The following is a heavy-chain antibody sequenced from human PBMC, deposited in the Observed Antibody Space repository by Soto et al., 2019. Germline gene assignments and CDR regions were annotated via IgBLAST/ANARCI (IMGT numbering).Heavy chain of an antibody. V-gene: IGHV4-39*01. CDR1: GGSISSGIYY. D-gene: IGHD4-17*01. J-gene: IGHJ5*02. CDR2: MYYSGIT. CDR3: ARQDGHTTVTTVRVWFDP. Sequence: SETLFLTCTVSGGSISSGIYYWGWIRQPPGKGLEYIASMYYSGITYYNPSLKSRATISVDTSKNQISLKLRSVTAADTAVYYCARQDGHTTVTTVRVWFDPRGQGTLV.